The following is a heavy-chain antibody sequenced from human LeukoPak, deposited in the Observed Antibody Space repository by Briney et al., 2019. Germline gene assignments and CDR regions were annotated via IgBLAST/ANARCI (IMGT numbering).Heavy chain of an antibody. CDR3: ARARGDYYDSSGYYSAFDY. D-gene: IGHD3-22*01. Sequence: PSETLSLTCAVYVGPFSGYYWSWIRQPPGKGLEWIGEINHSGSANYNPSLKSRVTISVDMSKNQFYLKLSSVTAADTAEYYCARARGDYYDSSGYYSAFDYWGQGTLVTVSS. CDR2: INHSGSA. CDR1: VGPFSGYY. J-gene: IGHJ4*02. V-gene: IGHV4-34*01.